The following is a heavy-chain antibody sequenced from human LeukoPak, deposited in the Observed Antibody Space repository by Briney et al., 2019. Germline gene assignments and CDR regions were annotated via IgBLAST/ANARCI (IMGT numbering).Heavy chain of an antibody. CDR1: GYTFTDHY. Sequence: ASVKVSCKASGYTFTDHYMHWVRQAPGQGLEWMGWINPNNGVTHYAQKFHDRVTMTRDTSITTAYTELNRLTSDDTAVYYCAREVTLRFWGQGTLLTVSS. V-gene: IGHV1-2*02. J-gene: IGHJ4*02. D-gene: IGHD2-21*02. CDR3: AREVTLRF. CDR2: INPNNGVT.